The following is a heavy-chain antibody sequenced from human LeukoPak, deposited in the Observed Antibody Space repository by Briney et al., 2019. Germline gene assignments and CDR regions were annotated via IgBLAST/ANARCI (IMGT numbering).Heavy chain of an antibody. CDR3: ARDLDRDEYGDFTDY. Sequence: ASVKVSCKASGYTFTNYAIHWVRQAPGRRLEWMGWLNAGNGITKHSQKFQDRVTITRDTSASTAYMELSSLRSEDTAVYYCARDLDRDEYGDFTDYWGQGTLVTVSS. V-gene: IGHV1-3*01. CDR2: LNAGNGIT. J-gene: IGHJ4*02. CDR1: GYTFTNYA. D-gene: IGHD2-21*02.